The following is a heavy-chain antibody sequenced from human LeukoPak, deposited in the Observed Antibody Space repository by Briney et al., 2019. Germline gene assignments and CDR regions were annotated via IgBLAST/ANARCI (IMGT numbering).Heavy chain of an antibody. CDR3: ARDEVGATEAFDI. Sequence: SETLSLTCTVSGGSISSSSYYWGWIRQPPGKGLEWIGSIYYSGSTYYNPSLKSRVTISVDTSKNQFSLKLSSVTAADTAVYYCARDEVGATEAFDIWGQGTMVTVSS. CDR1: GGSISSSSYY. J-gene: IGHJ3*02. V-gene: IGHV4-39*07. CDR2: IYYSGST. D-gene: IGHD1-26*01.